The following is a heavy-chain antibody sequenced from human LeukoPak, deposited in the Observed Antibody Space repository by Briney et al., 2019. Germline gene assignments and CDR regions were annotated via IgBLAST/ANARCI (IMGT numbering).Heavy chain of an antibody. CDR3: ARVYYSSSYDYWYFDL. J-gene: IGHJ2*01. CDR2: IYFNGNI. Sequence: PSETLSLTCAVSGGSIRSNNHYWGWIRQPPGKGLEWIGNIYFNGNIAYNPSLQSRVTISVDTSKNQFSLRLNSVTSADTAMYYCARVYYSSSYDYWYFDLWGRGTLVTVSS. V-gene: IGHV4-39*07. D-gene: IGHD6-13*01. CDR1: GGSIRSNNHY.